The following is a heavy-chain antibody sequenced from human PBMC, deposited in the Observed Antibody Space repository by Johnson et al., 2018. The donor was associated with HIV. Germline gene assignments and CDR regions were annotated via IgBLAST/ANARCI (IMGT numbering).Heavy chain of an antibody. CDR2: ISYDGSNK. J-gene: IGHJ3*02. Sequence: QVQLVESGGGVVRPGGSLKLACAASGFTFSGSALHWVRQAPGKGLEWVAVISYDGSNKYYVDSVKGRFTISRDKSKNTLYLQMNSLRAEDTAVYYCAKDGAMAFDIWGQGTLVTVSS. CDR3: AKDGAMAFDI. CDR1: GFTFSGSA. D-gene: IGHD2-2*01. V-gene: IGHV3-30*04.